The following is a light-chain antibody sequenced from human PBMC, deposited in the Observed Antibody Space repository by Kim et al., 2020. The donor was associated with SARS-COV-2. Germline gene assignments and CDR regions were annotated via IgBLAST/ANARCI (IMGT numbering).Light chain of an antibody. J-gene: IGKJ5*01. V-gene: IGKV3-11*01. CDR2: DAS. CDR3: QQRTNWPIT. CDR1: RSVSSF. Sequence: LSPGGRATLSWRASRSVSSFLAWYQQKPGQAPRLLMYDASNRATGIPARFSGSGSGTDFTLTISSLEPEDFAVYYCQQRTNWPITFGQGTRLEIK.